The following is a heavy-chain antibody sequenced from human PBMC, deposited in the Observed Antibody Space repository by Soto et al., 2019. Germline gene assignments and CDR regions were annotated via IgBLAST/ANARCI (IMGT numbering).Heavy chain of an antibody. CDR1: GGTFRSYT. J-gene: IGHJ3*02. V-gene: IGHV1-69*08. Sequence: QVQLLQSGAEVKKPGSSVKVSCKASGGTFRSYTLIWVRQAPGQGPEWMGRIIPLLGAPNYAQKFQGRVTITADKSTSEAYMELSSLRSDDTAVYYCARARTPGPTATTLAFDIWGQGTRVTVSS. CDR2: IIPLLGAP. CDR3: ARARTPGPTATTLAFDI. D-gene: IGHD4-17*01.